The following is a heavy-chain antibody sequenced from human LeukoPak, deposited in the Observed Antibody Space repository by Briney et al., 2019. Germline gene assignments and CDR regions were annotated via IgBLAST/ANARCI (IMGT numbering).Heavy chain of an antibody. CDR2: INSDGSTT. J-gene: IGHJ4*02. CDR1: GFTFSSYW. CDR3: ARDRHNFDY. Sequence: GGSLRLSCAASGFTFSSYWMQWVRQAPGKGLVWVSRINSDGSTTNYADSVRGRFTISRDNAQNTLYLQMTSLGAEDTAMYYCARDRHNFDYRGQGTLVTVSS. V-gene: IGHV3-74*01.